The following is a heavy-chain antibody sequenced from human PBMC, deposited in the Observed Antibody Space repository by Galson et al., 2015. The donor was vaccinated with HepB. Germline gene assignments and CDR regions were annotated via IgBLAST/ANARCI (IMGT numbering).Heavy chain of an antibody. CDR3: SRESGNHGLSYFDP. Sequence: SVKVSCKASGVTFSRLAVSWVRQAPGQGLEWIGGIIPFFGTTNYARKFQGRVTVTADESTTTVFMEMTGLTFQDTAVYYCSRESGNHGLSYFDPWGQGTLVTVSS. CDR2: IIPFFGTT. V-gene: IGHV1-69*13. D-gene: IGHD3-3*01. CDR1: GVTFSRLA. J-gene: IGHJ5*02.